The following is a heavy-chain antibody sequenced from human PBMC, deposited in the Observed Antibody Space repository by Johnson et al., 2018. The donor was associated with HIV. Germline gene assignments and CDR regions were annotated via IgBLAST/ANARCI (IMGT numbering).Heavy chain of an antibody. D-gene: IGHD2-21*01. V-gene: IGHV3-9*01. Sequence: VQLVESEGGLVQPGRSLRLSCTVSGFTFDDYAMHWVRQAPGKGLEWVSGISWNSGRLDYADSVKGRFTISRDNAKNSLYLQMNSLRAEDTALYYCAKDKWNCYHRAGAFDIWGQGTMVTVSS. J-gene: IGHJ3*02. CDR2: ISWNSGRL. CDR1: GFTFDDYA. CDR3: AKDKWNCYHRAGAFDI.